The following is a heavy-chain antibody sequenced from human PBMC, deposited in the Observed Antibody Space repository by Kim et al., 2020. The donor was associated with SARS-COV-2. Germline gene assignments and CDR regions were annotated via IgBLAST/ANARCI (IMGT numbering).Heavy chain of an antibody. CDR3: ARSSYGGFDY. J-gene: IGHJ4*02. D-gene: IGHD4-17*01. CDR2: ISSSSSTI. CDR1: GFTFSSYS. Sequence: GGSLRLSCAASGFTFSSYSVNWVRQAPGKGLQWVSYISSSSSTIYYADSVKGRFTISRDNAKNSLYLQMNSLRDEDTAVYFCARSSYGGFDYWGQGTLGTVSS. V-gene: IGHV3-48*02.